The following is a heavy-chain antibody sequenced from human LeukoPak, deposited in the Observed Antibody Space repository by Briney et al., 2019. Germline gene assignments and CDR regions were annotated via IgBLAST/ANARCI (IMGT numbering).Heavy chain of an antibody. D-gene: IGHD2-15*01. CDR3: ARESVVPPTRVDY. CDR2: ISSSSSYI. J-gene: IGHJ4*02. Sequence: PGGSLRLSCAASGFTFSSYSMNWVRQAPGKGLEWVSSISSSSSYIYYADSAKGRFTISRDNAKNSLYLQMNSLRAEDTAVYYCARESVVPPTRVDYWGQGTLVTVSS. CDR1: GFTFSSYS. V-gene: IGHV3-21*01.